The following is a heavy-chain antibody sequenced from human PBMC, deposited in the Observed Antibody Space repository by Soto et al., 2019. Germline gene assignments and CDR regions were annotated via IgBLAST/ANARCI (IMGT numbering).Heavy chain of an antibody. CDR1: GFTFSNYV. Sequence: PGGSLRLSCAASGFTFSNYVMSWVRQAPGKGLEWVSGISGIGSTTYYADSVKGRFTISRDNSKNTLYLQMNSLRAEDTAVYYCARDTFTGDILTPEGMDVWGQGTTVTVSS. V-gene: IGHV3-23*01. CDR2: ISGIGSTT. D-gene: IGHD3-9*01. CDR3: ARDTFTGDILTPEGMDV. J-gene: IGHJ6*02.